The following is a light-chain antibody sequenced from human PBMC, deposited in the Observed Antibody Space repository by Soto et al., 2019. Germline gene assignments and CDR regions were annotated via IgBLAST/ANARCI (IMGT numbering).Light chain of an antibody. CDR2: GAS. V-gene: IGKV3-20*01. CDR1: QSVSSSY. Sequence: EIVLTQSPGTLSLSPGERATLSCRASQSVSSSYLAWYQQKPGQAPRLLIYGASSRATGIPDRFSGSGSGTDFTLTISRLEPEDFAVYYCQQYGSSPITFGGGTQVAIK. J-gene: IGKJ4*01. CDR3: QQYGSSPIT.